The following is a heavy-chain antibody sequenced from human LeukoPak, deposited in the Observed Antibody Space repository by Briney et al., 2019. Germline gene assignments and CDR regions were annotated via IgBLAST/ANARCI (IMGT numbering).Heavy chain of an antibody. D-gene: IGHD2-2*01. CDR2: ISYDGSNK. Sequence: GGSLRLSCAASGFTFSSYGMHWVRQAPGKGLEWVAVISYDGSNKYYADSVKGRFTISRDNSKNTLYLQMNSLRAEDTAVYYCAKGLPATLLDYWGQGTLVTVPS. CDR1: GFTFSSYG. J-gene: IGHJ4*02. V-gene: IGHV3-30*18. CDR3: AKGLPATLLDY.